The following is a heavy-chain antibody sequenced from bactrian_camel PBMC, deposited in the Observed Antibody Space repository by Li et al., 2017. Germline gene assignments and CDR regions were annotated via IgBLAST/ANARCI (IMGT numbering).Heavy chain of an antibody. CDR3: VRDAGTPYGYNY. D-gene: IGHD6*01. V-gene: IGHV3-1*01. CDR1: GFSVIVTD. CDR2: WTGGSG. Sequence: DVQLVESGGGLVQPGGSLTLSCAVSGFSVIVTDMSWVRQAPGKGLEWVSTWTGGSGYYLDSVKGRFTISRDNAKNTLYLQLNSLKTEDTAVYYCVRDAGTPYGYNYWGQGTQVTVS. J-gene: IGHJ4*01.